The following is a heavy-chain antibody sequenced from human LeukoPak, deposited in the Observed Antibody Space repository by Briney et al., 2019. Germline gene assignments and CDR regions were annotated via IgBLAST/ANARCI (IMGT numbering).Heavy chain of an antibody. CDR3: ARRMTYGKPYFDY. J-gene: IGHJ4*02. D-gene: IGHD3/OR15-3a*01. V-gene: IGHV4-39*01. CDR2: ISYSGNT. Sequence: SETLSLTCTVSGGSISSDSYFWGWIRQPPGKGLEWIRSISYSGNTYNNLSLKSRVTISVDTSKNQFSLKLSSVTAADTAVYYCARRMTYGKPYFDYWGQGTLVPVSS. CDR1: GGSISSDSYF.